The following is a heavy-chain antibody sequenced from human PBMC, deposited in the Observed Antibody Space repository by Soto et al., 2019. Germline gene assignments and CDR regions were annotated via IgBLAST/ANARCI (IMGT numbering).Heavy chain of an antibody. CDR1: GGSVNGDY. J-gene: IGHJ5*02. CDR3: ATRITVFGLLIPPFDP. D-gene: IGHD3-3*01. V-gene: IGHV4-34*01. Sequence: SETLSLTCAVYGGSVNGDYWHWIRQPPGKGLEGIVEIYHTGGTHYNPSLKSRVTMSVDTSKNQFSLRVSSVTAADTAIYYCATRITVFGLLIPPFDPWGQGTQVTVS. CDR2: IYHTGGT.